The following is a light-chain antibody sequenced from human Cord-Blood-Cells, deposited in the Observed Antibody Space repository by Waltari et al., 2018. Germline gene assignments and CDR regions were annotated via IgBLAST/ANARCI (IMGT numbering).Light chain of an antibody. CDR1: QSLLHSNGYNY. V-gene: IGKV2-28*01. J-gene: IGKJ2*03. CDR2: LGS. CDR3: MQALQTPYS. Sequence: DIVMTQSPLSLPVTPGEPDSIPCRSIQSLLHSNGYNYLDWYLQKPRQSPQLLIYLGSNRASGVPDRFSGSGSGTDFTLKISRVEAEDVGVYYCMQALQTPYSFGQGTKLEIK.